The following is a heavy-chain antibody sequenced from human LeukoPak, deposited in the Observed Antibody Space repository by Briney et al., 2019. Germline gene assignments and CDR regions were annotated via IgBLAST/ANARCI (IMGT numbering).Heavy chain of an antibody. CDR1: GYTFTSYG. D-gene: IGHD6-13*01. CDR3: ARLSSSCSDY. V-gene: IGHV1-2*02. CDR2: INPNSGGT. J-gene: IGHJ4*02. Sequence: GASVKVSCKASGYTFTSYGISWARQAPGQGLEWMGWINPNSGGTNYAQKFQGRVTMTRDTSISTAYMELSRLRSDDTAVYYCARLSSSCSDYWGQGTLVTVSS.